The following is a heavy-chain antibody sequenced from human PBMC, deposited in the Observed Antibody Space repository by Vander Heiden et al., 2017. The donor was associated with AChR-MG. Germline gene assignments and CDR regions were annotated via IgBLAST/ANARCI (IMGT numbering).Heavy chain of an antibody. J-gene: IGHJ6*04. D-gene: IGHD2-2*01. CDR3: ARICSSTSCYSSRGGMGGMDV. CDR1: GGTFSSYA. V-gene: IGHV1-69*04. Sequence: QVQLVQSGAEVKKPGSSVKVSCKDSGGTFSSYAISWVRQAPGQGLEWMGRIIPILGIANYAQKFQGRVTITADKSTSTAYMELSSLRSEDTAVYYCARICSSTSCYSSRGGMGGMDVWGEGTTVTVSS. CDR2: IIPILGIA.